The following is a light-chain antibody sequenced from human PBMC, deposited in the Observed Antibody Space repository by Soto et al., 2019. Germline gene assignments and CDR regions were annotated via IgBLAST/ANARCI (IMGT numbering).Light chain of an antibody. CDR3: EAWDDSLITVL. CDR1: SSNIGNNY. V-gene: IGLV1-51*01. Sequence: QSVLTQPPSVSAAPGQKVTISCSGSSSNIGNNYVSWYQQVPGTAPKLLIFDNNKRPSVIPDRFSGSKSGTSATLGITGLQTGDEADYYCEAWDDSLITVLFGGGTKLTVL. CDR2: DNN. J-gene: IGLJ2*01.